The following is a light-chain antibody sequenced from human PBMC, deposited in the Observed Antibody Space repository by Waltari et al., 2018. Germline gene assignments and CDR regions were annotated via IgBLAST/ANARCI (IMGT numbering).Light chain of an antibody. Sequence: EIVLTQSPGTLSLSPGEGATLSCRTSQTIRTTYLAWYQQKPGQAPTLLIYGTFSRATGIPDRFTGSVSGTDVSLTSSSLEPEDFATYYCQQYDISPLTFGGGTKVEIK. CDR1: QTIRTTY. CDR3: QQYDISPLT. CDR2: GTF. V-gene: IGKV3-20*01. J-gene: IGKJ4*01.